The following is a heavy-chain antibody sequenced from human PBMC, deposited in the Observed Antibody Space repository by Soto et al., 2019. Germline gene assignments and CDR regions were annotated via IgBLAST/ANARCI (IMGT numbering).Heavy chain of an antibody. J-gene: IGHJ6*02. CDR3: ARGPTQNRGIYYYYYGMDV. CDR2: INHSGST. V-gene: IGHV4-34*01. D-gene: IGHD3-16*01. Sequence: SETLSLTCAVYGGSFSGYYWSWIRQPPGKGLEWIGEINHSGSTNYNPSLKSRVTISVDTSKNQFSLKLSSVTAADTAVYYCARGPTQNRGIYYYYYGMDVWGQGTTVTVSS. CDR1: GGSFSGYY.